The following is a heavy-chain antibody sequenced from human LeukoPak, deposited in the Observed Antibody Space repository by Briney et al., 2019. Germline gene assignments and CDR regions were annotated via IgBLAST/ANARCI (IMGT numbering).Heavy chain of an antibody. J-gene: IGHJ4*02. CDR1: GGSISSSSYY. V-gene: IGHV4-39*07. Sequence: SETLSLTCTVSGGSISSSSYYWGWIRQPPGKGLEWIGSIYYSGSTYYNPSLKSRVTISLDTSKNQFSLKLSSVTAADTAVYYCARDRGRITMVRGEYYFDYWGQGTLVTVSS. CDR3: ARDRGRITMVRGEYYFDY. CDR2: IYYSGST. D-gene: IGHD3-10*01.